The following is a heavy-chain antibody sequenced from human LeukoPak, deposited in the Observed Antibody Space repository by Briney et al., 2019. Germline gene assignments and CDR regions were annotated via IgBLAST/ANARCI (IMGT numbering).Heavy chain of an antibody. CDR2: IWYDGSNK. J-gene: IGHJ4*02. V-gene: IGHV3-33*01. D-gene: IGHD6-19*01. CDR1: GFTFSSYG. CDR3: ARDPRSSGWSDFDY. Sequence: GRSLRLSCAASGFTFSSYGMHWVRQAPGKGLEWVAVIWYDGSNKYYADSVKGRFTISRDNSKNTLYLQMNSLRAEDTAVYYCARDPRSSGWSDFDYWGQGTLVTVSS.